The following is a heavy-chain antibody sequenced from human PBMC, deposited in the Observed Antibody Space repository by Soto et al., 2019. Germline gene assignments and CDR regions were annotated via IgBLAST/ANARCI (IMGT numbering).Heavy chain of an antibody. CDR2: ISYDGSNT. D-gene: IGHD6-13*01. V-gene: IGHV3-30*03. CDR3: EIYSSGWYPLDY. J-gene: IGHJ4*02. CDR1: GFTFSSYG. Sequence: QVQLVESGGGVVQPGRSLRLSCAASGFTFSSYGMHWVRHAPGKGLEWVAGISYDGSNTYYADSVKGRFTISRDNTKNTQHLKINSLRAEDTAVYYCEIYSSGWYPLDYWGQGTLVTVSS.